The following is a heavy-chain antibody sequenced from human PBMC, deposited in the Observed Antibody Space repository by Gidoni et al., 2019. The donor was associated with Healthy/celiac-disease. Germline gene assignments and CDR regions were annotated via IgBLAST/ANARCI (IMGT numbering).Heavy chain of an antibody. D-gene: IGHD4-17*01. CDR1: GYSFTSYW. CDR2: IYPGDSDT. V-gene: IGHV5-51*01. J-gene: IGHJ4*02. Sequence: EVQLVQSGAEVKKPGESLKISGKSSGYSFTSYWSGWVRQMPGKGVEWMGSIYPGDSDTSYSPAFQGQVTIADDKYISTAYLQWSSLKASDTDMYYCARHVRGDYGSDYWGQGTLVTVSS. CDR3: ARHVRGDYGSDY.